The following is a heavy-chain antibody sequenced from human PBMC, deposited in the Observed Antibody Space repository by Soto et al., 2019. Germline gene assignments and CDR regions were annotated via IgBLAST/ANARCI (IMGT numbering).Heavy chain of an antibody. V-gene: IGHV3-30-3*01. J-gene: IGHJ4*02. Sequence: GGSLRLSCAASGFTFSTYAMHWVRQAPGKGLEWVAVISSDGNDKYYADSVKGRFTISRDNSSNTLYLQMNSLRAEDTTVYYCARDSDIGAAGYYFDYWGQGTLVTVSS. CDR2: ISSDGNDK. CDR1: GFTFSTYA. CDR3: ARDSDIGAAGYYFDY. D-gene: IGHD6-13*01.